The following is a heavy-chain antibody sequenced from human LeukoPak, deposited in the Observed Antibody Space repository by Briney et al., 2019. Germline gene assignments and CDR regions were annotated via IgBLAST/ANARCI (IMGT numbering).Heavy chain of an antibody. CDR2: ISSSGSTI. Sequence: GSLRLACAASGLTVIDYYMSWIRQAPGKGLKWVSYISSSGSTIYYADSVKGRFTISRDNAKNSLYLQMNSLRAEDTAVYYCARSDGYYYYMDVWGKGTTVTVSS. V-gene: IGHV3-11*04. CDR3: ARSDGYYYYMDV. CDR1: GLTVIDYY. J-gene: IGHJ6*03.